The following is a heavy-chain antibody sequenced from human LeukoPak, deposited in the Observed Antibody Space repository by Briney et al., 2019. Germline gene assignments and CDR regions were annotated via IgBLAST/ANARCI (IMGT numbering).Heavy chain of an antibody. J-gene: IGHJ4*02. Sequence: PSETLSLTCTVSGGSISSGGYYWSWIRQPPGKGLEWIGYIYHSGSTYYNPSLKSRVTISVDRSKNQFSLKLSSVTAADTAVYYCARLALTIYCSSTSCPEDYWGQGTLVTVSS. V-gene: IGHV4-30-2*01. CDR1: GGSISSGGYY. D-gene: IGHD2-2*01. CDR2: IYHSGST. CDR3: ARLALTIYCSSTSCPEDY.